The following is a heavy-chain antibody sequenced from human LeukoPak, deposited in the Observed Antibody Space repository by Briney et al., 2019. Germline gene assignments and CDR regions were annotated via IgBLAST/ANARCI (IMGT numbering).Heavy chain of an antibody. CDR1: GFTFSSYW. CDR2: IKQDGSEK. D-gene: IGHD3-9*01. V-gene: IGHV3-7*01. Sequence: GGSLRLSCAASGFTFSSYWMSWVLQSPGKGLEWVGKIKQDGSEKYYGDSVKGRFTISRDNAKNSLYLQMNSLRAEDTAVYYCARDPLTLYNYYMDVWGKGTTVTVSS. J-gene: IGHJ6*03. CDR3: ARDPLTLYNYYMDV.